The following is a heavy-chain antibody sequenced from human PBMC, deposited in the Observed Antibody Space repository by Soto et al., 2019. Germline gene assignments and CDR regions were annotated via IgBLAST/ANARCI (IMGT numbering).Heavy chain of an antibody. CDR2: IYNGGGT. J-gene: IGHJ6*03. V-gene: IGHV3-66*01. CDR3: ARDGIAAVGYMDV. D-gene: IGHD6-13*01. CDR1: GFTVSSNY. Sequence: VQLVESGGGLVQPGGSLRLSCAASGFTVSSNYMSWVRQAPGKGLEWVSVIYNGGGTYYADSVKGRFTISRDNSKNTLYLQMNSLRAEDTAVYYCARDGIAAVGYMDVWGKGTTVTVSS.